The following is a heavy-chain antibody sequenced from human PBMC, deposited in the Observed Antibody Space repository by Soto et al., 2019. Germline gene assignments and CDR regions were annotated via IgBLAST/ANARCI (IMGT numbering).Heavy chain of an antibody. V-gene: IGHV4-39*01. Sequence: SETLSLTCTVSGGSISSSRCHWGWIRQPPGKGLEWIASIKYSGTTFYNPSLKSRVTLSVDTSKNQFALKLTSVTAADTAVYYCASAQLAVARWGSWGQGTLVTVS. CDR2: IKYSGTT. CDR3: ASAQLAVARWGS. J-gene: IGHJ5*02. D-gene: IGHD6-19*01. CDR1: GGSISSSRCH.